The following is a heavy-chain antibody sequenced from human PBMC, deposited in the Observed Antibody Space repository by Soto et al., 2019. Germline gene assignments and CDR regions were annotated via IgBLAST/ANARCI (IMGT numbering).Heavy chain of an antibody. CDR2: IDPRSGSA. D-gene: IGHD2-15*01. Sequence: ASVKVSCKASGYTFTTHYIHWVRQAPGQGPEWMGIIDPRSGSAGYAQRFQVSVTMTRDTPTSTFYMELSSLRSEDTAVYYCARGALGYCSGGSCYVLDYWGQGTLVTVSS. V-gene: IGHV1-46*01. CDR1: GYTFTTHY. J-gene: IGHJ4*02. CDR3: ARGALGYCSGGSCYVLDY.